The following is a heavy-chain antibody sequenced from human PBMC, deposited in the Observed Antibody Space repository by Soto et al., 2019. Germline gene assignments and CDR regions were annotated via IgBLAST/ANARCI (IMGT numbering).Heavy chain of an antibody. V-gene: IGHV4-31*03. CDR2: IYYSGST. D-gene: IGHD1-7*01. Sequence: SETLSLTCTVSGGSISSGGYYWSWIRQHSGKGLEWIGYIYYSGSTYYNPSLKSRVTISVDTSKNQFSLKLSSVTAADTAVYYYARHPTLELAPFDYWGQGTLVTVSS. CDR1: GGSISSGGYY. J-gene: IGHJ4*02. CDR3: ARHPTLELAPFDY.